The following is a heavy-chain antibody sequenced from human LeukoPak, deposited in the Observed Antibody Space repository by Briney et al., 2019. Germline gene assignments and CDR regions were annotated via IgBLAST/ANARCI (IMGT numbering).Heavy chain of an antibody. CDR3: ARVTTGVWFDP. CDR1: GGSIIGNSTDY. Sequence: SETLSLTCNVSGGSIIGNSTDYWGWVRQPPGKGLEWIGYIYHSGSTYYNPSLKSRVTISVDRSKNQFSLKLSSVTAADTAVYYCARVTTGVWFDPWGQGTLVTVSS. J-gene: IGHJ5*02. CDR2: IYHSGST. V-gene: IGHV4-39*07. D-gene: IGHD4-17*01.